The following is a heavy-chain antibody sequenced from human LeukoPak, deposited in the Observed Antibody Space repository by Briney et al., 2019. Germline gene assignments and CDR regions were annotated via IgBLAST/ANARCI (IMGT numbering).Heavy chain of an antibody. CDR1: GGSISSYY. D-gene: IGHD2-2*01. J-gene: IGHJ4*02. CDR3: ARGPAAMRVFDY. V-gene: IGHV4-59*01. Sequence: SETLSLTCTVSGGSISSYYWSWLRQPPGKGLEWVGYIYYSGSTNYNPSLTSRVTISVDTSKNQFSLKLSSVTAAGTAVYYCARGPAAMRVFDYWGQGTLVTVSS. CDR2: IYYSGST.